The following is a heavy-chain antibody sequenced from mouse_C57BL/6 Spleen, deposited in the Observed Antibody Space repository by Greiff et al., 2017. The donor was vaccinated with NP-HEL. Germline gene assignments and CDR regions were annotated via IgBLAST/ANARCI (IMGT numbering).Heavy chain of an antibody. CDR2: IYPGRGST. CDR3: AREGLYYGRYVDV. D-gene: IGHD1-2*01. V-gene: IGHV1-55*01. Sequence: VQLQQPGAELVKPGASVKMSCKASGYTFTSYWITWVKQRPGPGLEWIGDIYPGRGSTNYNEKFKSKATLTVDKSSSTAYMPLSRLTSEDSAVYYGAREGLYYGRYVDVWGTGTTVTVSS. CDR1: GYTFTSYW. J-gene: IGHJ1*03.